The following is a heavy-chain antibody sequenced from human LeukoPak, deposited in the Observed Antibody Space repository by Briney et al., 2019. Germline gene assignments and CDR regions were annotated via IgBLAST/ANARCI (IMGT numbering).Heavy chain of an antibody. Sequence: SETLSLTCTVSGGSISSGSYYWSWIRQPAGKGLEWIVRIYTSGSTNYNPPLKSRVTISVDTSKNQFPLKLSSVTAADTAVYYCARDSPNGIAAAGSYYYYGMDVWGQGTTVTVSS. J-gene: IGHJ6*02. CDR3: ARDSPNGIAAAGSYYYYGMDV. CDR2: IYTSGST. D-gene: IGHD6-13*01. V-gene: IGHV4-61*02. CDR1: GGSISSGSYY.